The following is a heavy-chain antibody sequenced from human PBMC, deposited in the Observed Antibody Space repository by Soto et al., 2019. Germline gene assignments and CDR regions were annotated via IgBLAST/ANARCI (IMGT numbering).Heavy chain of an antibody. CDR2: ISAYNGNT. V-gene: IGHV1-18*01. CDR3: ARELTGTTGASRLRFDP. D-gene: IGHD1-7*01. CDR1: GYTFTSYG. J-gene: IGHJ5*02. Sequence: ASVKVSCTASGYTFTSYGISWVRQAPGQGLEWMGWISAYNGNTNYAQKLQGRVTMTTDTSTSTAYMELRSLRSDDTAVYYCARELTGTTGASRLRFDPWGQGTLVTVSS.